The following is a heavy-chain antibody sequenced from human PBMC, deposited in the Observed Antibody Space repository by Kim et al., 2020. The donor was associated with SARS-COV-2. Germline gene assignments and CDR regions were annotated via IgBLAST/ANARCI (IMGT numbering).Heavy chain of an antibody. CDR3: ARGGITTYGSGSYLSY. V-gene: IGHV4-34*01. J-gene: IGHJ4*02. D-gene: IGHD3-10*01. Sequence: LKSRVTISVDTSKNLFSLKLSSVTAADTAVYYCARGGITTYGSGSYLSYWGQGTLVTVSS.